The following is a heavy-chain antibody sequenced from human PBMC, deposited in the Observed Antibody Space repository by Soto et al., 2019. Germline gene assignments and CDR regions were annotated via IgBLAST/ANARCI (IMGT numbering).Heavy chain of an antibody. CDR1: GFTFSSYS. CDR2: ISSSSSYI. V-gene: IGHV3-21*01. D-gene: IGHD3-3*01. J-gene: IGHJ5*02. Sequence: EVQLVESGGGLVKPGGSLRLSCAASGFTFSSYSMNWVRQAPGKGLEWVSSISSSSSYIYYADSVKGLFTISRDNAKNSLYLQMNSLRAEDTAVYYCARDLPYYDGKWFDPWGQGTLVTVSS. CDR3: ARDLPYYDGKWFDP.